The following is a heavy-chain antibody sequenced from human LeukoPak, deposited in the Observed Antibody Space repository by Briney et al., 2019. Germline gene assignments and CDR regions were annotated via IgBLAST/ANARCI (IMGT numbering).Heavy chain of an antibody. V-gene: IGHV3-7*01. D-gene: IGHD2-21*02. J-gene: IGHJ4*02. CDR1: GFTFSIYS. Sequence: GGSLRLSCAASGFTFSIYSMSWVRQAPGKGLEWAANINPDGSEKYYLDSVKGRMTISRDNAKNSLYLQMNSLRAEDTAVYYCATYCGGDCYAFPDFDYWGQGTLVTVSS. CDR3: ATYCGGDCYAFPDFDY. CDR2: INPDGSEK.